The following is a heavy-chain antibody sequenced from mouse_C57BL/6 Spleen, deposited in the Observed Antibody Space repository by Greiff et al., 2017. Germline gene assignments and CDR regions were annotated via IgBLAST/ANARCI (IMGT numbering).Heavy chain of an antibody. D-gene: IGHD1-1*01. CDR2: IDPSDSET. Sequence: QVQLKQPGAELVRPGSSVKLSCKASGYTFTSYWMHWVKQRPIQGLEWIGNIDPSDSETHYNQKFKDKATLTVDKSSSTAYMQLSSLTSEDSAVYYCARGRYGSSHWYFDGWGTGTTVTVSS. CDR1: GYTFTSYW. V-gene: IGHV1-52*01. J-gene: IGHJ1*03. CDR3: ARGRYGSSHWYFDG.